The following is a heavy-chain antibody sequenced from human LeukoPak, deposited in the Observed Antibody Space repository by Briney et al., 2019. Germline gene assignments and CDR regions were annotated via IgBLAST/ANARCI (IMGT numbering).Heavy chain of an antibody. V-gene: IGHV3-33*06. D-gene: IGHD4-11*01. CDR2: IWYDGSNK. CDR3: AKISDYSNFLDY. Sequence: GRSLRLSCAASGFTFSSYGMHWVRQAPGKGLEWVAVIWYDGSNKYNADSVKGRFTISRDNSKNTLYLQMNSLRAEDTAVYYCAKISDYSNFLDYWGQGTLVTVSS. J-gene: IGHJ4*02. CDR1: GFTFSSYG.